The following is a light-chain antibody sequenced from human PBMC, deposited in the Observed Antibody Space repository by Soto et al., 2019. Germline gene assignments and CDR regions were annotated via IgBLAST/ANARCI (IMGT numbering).Light chain of an antibody. Sequence: DIVMTQSPLSLPVTPGAPASISCRSSQSLLHSNGYNYLDWYLQKPGQSPQLLIYLGSNRASGVPDRFSGSGSGTEFTLKISRVEAEDVGVYYCMQALQTPFFGPGTKVDIK. CDR2: LGS. V-gene: IGKV2-28*01. CDR1: QSLLHSNGYNY. J-gene: IGKJ3*01. CDR3: MQALQTPF.